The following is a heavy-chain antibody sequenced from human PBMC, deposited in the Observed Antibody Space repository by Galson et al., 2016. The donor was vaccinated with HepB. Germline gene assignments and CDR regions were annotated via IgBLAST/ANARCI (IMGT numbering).Heavy chain of an antibody. CDR3: ARWLGKFWYFDL. D-gene: IGHD5-12*01. J-gene: IGHJ2*01. CDR2: ITPSFGNP. Sequence: SVKVSCKASGGSFSRNAISWVRQAPGQGLEWVGCITPSFGNPTYAQKFQGRLTISASDFTSTRYMELNSLRSEDSAVYYCARWLGKFWYFDLWGRGTLVTVSS. V-gene: IGHV1-69*19. CDR1: GGSFSRNA.